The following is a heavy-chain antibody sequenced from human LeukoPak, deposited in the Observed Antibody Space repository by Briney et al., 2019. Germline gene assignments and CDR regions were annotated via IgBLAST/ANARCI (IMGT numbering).Heavy chain of an antibody. CDR2: IYYSGST. CDR1: GGSIRSYY. J-gene: IGHJ4*02. V-gene: IGHV4-59*08. CDR3: ARSYYDSSGYHFDY. D-gene: IGHD3-22*01. Sequence: SGTLSLPCSVSGGSIRSYYWSWIRQPPGKGLEWIGYIYYSGSTNYNPSLKSRVTISVDTSKNQFSLKLSSVTAADTAVYYCARSYYDSSGYHFDYWGQGTLVTVSS.